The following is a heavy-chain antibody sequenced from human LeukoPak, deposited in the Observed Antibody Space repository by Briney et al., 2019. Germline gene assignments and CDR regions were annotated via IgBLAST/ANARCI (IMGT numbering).Heavy chain of an antibody. J-gene: IGHJ3*02. CDR2: INTDGRST. V-gene: IGHV3-74*01. CDR3: ARVWYSSPPDAFDI. D-gene: IGHD6-13*01. CDR1: GFTFSSYW. Sequence: GGSLRLSCAASGFTFSSYWMHWARQAPGKGLVWVSRINTDGRSTSYADSVKGRFTISRDNAKNTLYLQMNSLRAEDTAVYFCARVWYSSPPDAFDIWGQGTMVTVSS.